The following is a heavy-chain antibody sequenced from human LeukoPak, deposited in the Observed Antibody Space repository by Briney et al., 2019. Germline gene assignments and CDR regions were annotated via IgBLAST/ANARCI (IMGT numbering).Heavy chain of an antibody. CDR3: ARERREITMIGRDAFDI. CDR1: GFTFSSYW. D-gene: IGHD3-22*01. V-gene: IGHV3-74*01. CDR2: INSDGGST. J-gene: IGHJ3*02. Sequence: GGSLRLSCAASGFTFSSYWMHWVRQAPGKGLVWVSRINSDGGSTSYADSVKGRFTISRDNAKNTLYLQMNSLRAEDTAVYYCARERREITMIGRDAFDIWGQGTMVTVSS.